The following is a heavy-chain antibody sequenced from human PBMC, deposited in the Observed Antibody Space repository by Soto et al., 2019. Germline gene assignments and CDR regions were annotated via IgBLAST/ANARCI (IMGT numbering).Heavy chain of an antibody. V-gene: IGHV4-59*01. Sequence: QAQLQESGPGLVKPSETLSLTCTVSGGSIRSYYWSWIRQPPGKGLEWIGYIYYSGSTNYNPSLKSRVTISVDTSKSQFSLKLSSVTAXXXXXXXXXXEAGVQYPFDPWGQGT. J-gene: IGHJ5*02. D-gene: IGHD1-1*01. CDR2: IYYSGST. CDR3: XXEAGVQYPFDP. CDR1: GGSIRSYY.